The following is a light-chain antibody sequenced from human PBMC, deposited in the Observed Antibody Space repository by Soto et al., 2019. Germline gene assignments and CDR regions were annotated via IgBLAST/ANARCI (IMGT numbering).Light chain of an antibody. J-gene: IGLJ1*01. V-gene: IGLV7-43*01. CDR1: TGAVTSGHY. CDR2: STT. Sequence: QAVVTQESSLTVSPGGTVTLTCASSTGAVTSGHYTCWFQLRHGQAPRPLIYSTTGKHSWTPDRFSGSLLGGKAALTLSGVQTEDEDEYYCLIYHGGAHVLGYGTKVTV. CDR3: LIYHGGAHV.